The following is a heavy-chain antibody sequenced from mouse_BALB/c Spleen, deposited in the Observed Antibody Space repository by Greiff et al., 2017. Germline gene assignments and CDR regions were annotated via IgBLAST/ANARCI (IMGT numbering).Heavy chain of an antibody. V-gene: IGHV1S81*02. CDR1: GYTLTSYY. CDR2: IKPSNGGT. J-gene: IGHJ4*01. D-gene: IGHD2-1*01. CDR3: TREAYGNYYYAMDY. Sequence: QVQLQQPGAELVKPGASVSLSCKASGYTLTSYYMYWVKQRPGQGLEWIGGIKPSNGGTNFNEKFKSKATLTVDKSSSTAYMQLSRLTTEDSADYYCTREAYGNYYYAMDYWGQGTSVTVSS.